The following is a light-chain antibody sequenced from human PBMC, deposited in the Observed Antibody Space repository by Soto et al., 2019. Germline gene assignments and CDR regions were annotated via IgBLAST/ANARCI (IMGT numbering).Light chain of an antibody. CDR3: QQSYSQWT. CDR1: QSISNH. CDR2: VAS. Sequence: DIQVTQSTSSLSVSVEDSDIITRRASQSISNHLNWYQQKPGKAPKLLIYVASSLQSGVPSRFSGSGSGTDFTFTISSLQPEDFATYYCQQSYSQWTFGQGTKVDIK. J-gene: IGKJ1*01. V-gene: IGKV1-39*01.